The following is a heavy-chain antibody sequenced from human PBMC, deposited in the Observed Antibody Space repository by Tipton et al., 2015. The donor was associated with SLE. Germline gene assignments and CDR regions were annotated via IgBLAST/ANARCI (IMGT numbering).Heavy chain of an antibody. D-gene: IGHD6-13*01. CDR2: IIPLLNRT. V-gene: IGHV1-69*09. J-gene: IGHJ6*04. CDR1: GGTFTNYI. CDR3: ARDRGIAADMDV. Sequence: QLVQSGPEVKRPGSSVKVSCKALGGTFTNYIISWVRQAPGQGPEWMGRIIPLLNRTNSAQKFQGRVTITADKSTSTAYMELSSLRSEDTAVYYCARDRGIAADMDVWGKGTTVTVSS.